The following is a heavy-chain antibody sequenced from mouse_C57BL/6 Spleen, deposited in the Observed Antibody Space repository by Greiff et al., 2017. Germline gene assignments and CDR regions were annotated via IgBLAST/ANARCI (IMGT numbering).Heavy chain of an antibody. V-gene: IGHV1-55*01. CDR3: ARHGHYSNYVGYFDY. D-gene: IGHD2-5*01. J-gene: IGHJ2*01. Sequence: VQLQQPGAELVKPGASVKMSCKASGYTFTSYWITWVKQRPGQGLEWIGDIYPGSGSTNYNEKFKSKATLTVDTSSSTAYMQLSSLTSEDSAVCYFARHGHYSNYVGYFDYWGQGTTLTVSS. CDR1: GYTFTSYW. CDR2: IYPGSGST.